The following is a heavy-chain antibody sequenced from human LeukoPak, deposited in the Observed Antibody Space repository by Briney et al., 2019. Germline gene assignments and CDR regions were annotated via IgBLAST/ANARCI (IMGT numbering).Heavy chain of an antibody. CDR2: ISGGGGNT. Sequence: GGSLRLSCAASKFAFSSYAMSWVRQAPGKGLEWVSAISGGGGNTYYADSVKGRFTISRDNAKNSLYLQMNSLRAEDTAVYYCARSRCYCSGGSCYSCDWFDPWGQGTLVTVSS. D-gene: IGHD2-15*01. CDR3: ARSRCYCSGGSCYSCDWFDP. CDR1: KFAFSSYA. J-gene: IGHJ5*02. V-gene: IGHV3-23*01.